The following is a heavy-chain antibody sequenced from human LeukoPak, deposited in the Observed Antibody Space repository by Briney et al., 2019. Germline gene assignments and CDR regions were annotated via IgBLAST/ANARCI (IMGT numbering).Heavy chain of an antibody. J-gene: IGHJ3*01. CDR1: GFNFNDAA. Sequence: PGGSLRLSCAASGFNFNDAAMTWVRQAPGKGLEWVSLIASSGRNTYYTDSVRGRFTISRDNSKKTLSLQMNSLRAEDTAIYYCAKDIQLSAWGLGTMVTVSS. D-gene: IGHD5-24*01. CDR3: AKDIQLSA. CDR2: IASSGRNT. V-gene: IGHV3-23*01.